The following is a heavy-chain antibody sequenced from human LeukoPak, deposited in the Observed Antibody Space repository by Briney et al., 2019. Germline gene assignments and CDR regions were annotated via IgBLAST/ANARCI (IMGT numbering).Heavy chain of an antibody. Sequence: SETLSLTCAVYGGSFSGYYWSWIRQPPGKGLEWIGEINHSGSTNYNPSLKSRVTISVDTSKNQFSLKLSSVTAADAAVYYCARGRKARYSTSVDYRGQGTLVTVSS. J-gene: IGHJ4*02. CDR2: INHSGST. V-gene: IGHV4-34*01. CDR3: ARGRKARYSTSVDY. CDR1: GGSFSGYY. D-gene: IGHD2-2*01.